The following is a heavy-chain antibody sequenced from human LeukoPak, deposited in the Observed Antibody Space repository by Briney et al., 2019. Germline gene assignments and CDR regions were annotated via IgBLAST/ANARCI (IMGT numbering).Heavy chain of an antibody. J-gene: IGHJ4*02. CDR1: GDSVSSTY. CDR3: AKQLGYCSDGSCYFPY. CDR2: ISNNGGYT. Sequence: LSLTCSVSGDSVSSTYWSWVRQAPGKGLEWVSAISNNGGYTYYADSVQGRFTVSRDNSKSTLCLQMNSLRAEDTAVYYCAKQLGYCSDGSCYFPYWGQGTLVTVSS. V-gene: IGHV3-23*01. D-gene: IGHD2-15*01.